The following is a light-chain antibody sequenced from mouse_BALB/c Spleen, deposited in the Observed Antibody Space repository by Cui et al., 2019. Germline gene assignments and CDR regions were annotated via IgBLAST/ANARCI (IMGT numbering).Light chain of an antibody. CDR2: STS. CDR1: SSVSY. J-gene: IGKJ1*01. CDR3: HQWSSYPWT. Sequence: QIVLTQSPPNMSASLGEEITLTCSASSSVSYMPWYQQKSGTSPKLLIYSTSNLASGVPSRFSGSGSGTFYSLTVSSVEAEDAADYYCHQWSSYPWTFGGGTKLEIK. V-gene: IGKV4-80*01.